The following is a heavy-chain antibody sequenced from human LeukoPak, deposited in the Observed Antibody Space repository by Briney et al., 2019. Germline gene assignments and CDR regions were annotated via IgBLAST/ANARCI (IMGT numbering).Heavy chain of an antibody. CDR2: IKREGNEK. J-gene: IGHJ5*01. CDR3: AKEGAYPIITYDS. D-gene: IGHD3-10*01. Sequence: PGGSLRLSCAASGFTLSSYWMNWVRQAPGKGLEWVANIKREGNEKNYVDSVKGRFSISRDNAKNSLYLQMDSLRAEDTAVYYCAKEGAYPIITYDSWGQGALVTVSS. CDR1: GFTLSSYW. V-gene: IGHV3-7*01.